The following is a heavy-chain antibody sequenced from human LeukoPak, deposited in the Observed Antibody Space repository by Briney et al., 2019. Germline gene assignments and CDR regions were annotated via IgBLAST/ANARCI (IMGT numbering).Heavy chain of an antibody. CDR2: INPSGGST. V-gene: IGHV1-46*01. CDR3: ARDGYVWGSYRWFDP. J-gene: IGHJ5*02. Sequence: ASVKVSCKASGYTFTSYYIHWVRQAPGQGLEWMGVINPSGGSTTYAQKFQGRVTMTRDTSTSTVYMELSGLRSDDTAVYYCARDGYVWGSYRWFDPWGQGTLVTVSS. CDR1: GYTFTSYY. D-gene: IGHD3-16*01.